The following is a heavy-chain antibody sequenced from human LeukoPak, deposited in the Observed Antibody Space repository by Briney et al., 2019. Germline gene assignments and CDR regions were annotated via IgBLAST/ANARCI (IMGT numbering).Heavy chain of an antibody. CDR3: ARGYDSSGYGFAFDI. D-gene: IGHD3-22*01. J-gene: IGHJ3*02. Sequence: PSQTLSLTCTVSGGSISSGSYYWSWIRQPAGKGLEWIGRIYTSGSTNYNPSLKSRVTMSVDTSKNQFSLKLSSVTAADTAVYYCARGYDSSGYGFAFDIWGQGTMVTVSS. V-gene: IGHV4-61*02. CDR2: IYTSGST. CDR1: GGSISSGSYY.